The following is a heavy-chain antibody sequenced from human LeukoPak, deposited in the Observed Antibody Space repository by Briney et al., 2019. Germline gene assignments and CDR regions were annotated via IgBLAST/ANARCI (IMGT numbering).Heavy chain of an antibody. CDR2: ISAYNGNT. J-gene: IGHJ3*02. D-gene: IGHD1-26*01. CDR1: GYTFTSYG. V-gene: IGHV1-18*01. CDR3: ARDPPPSGSYDSRDI. Sequence: GASVKVSCKASGYTFTSYGISWVRQAPGQGLEWMGWISAYNGNTNYAQKLQGRVTMTTDTSTSTAYMELSSLRSEDTAVYYCARDPPPSGSYDSRDIWGQGTMVTVSS.